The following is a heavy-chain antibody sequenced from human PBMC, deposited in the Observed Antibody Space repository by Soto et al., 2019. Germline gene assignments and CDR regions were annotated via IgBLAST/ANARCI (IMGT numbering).Heavy chain of an antibody. J-gene: IGHJ4*02. Sequence: SETLSLTCAVYGGSFSGYYWSWIRQPPGKGLEWIGEINHSGSTNYNPSLKSRVTISVDTSKNQFSLKLSSVTAADTAVYYCERGGTAARPKFDYWGQGTPVTVSS. CDR2: INHSGST. CDR1: GGSFSGYY. CDR3: ERGGTAARPKFDY. D-gene: IGHD6-6*01. V-gene: IGHV4-34*01.